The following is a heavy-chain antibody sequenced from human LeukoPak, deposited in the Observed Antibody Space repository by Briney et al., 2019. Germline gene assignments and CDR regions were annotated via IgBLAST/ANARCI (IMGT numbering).Heavy chain of an antibody. V-gene: IGHV4-31*03. CDR2: IYYSGST. CDR3: ARGFSYYYDSSGTKDNWYFDL. J-gene: IGHJ2*01. D-gene: IGHD3-22*01. CDR1: GGSISSGGYY. Sequence: SQTLSLTCTVSGGSISSGGYYWSWIRQHPGKGLEWIGYIYYSGSTYYNPSLKSRVTISVDTSKNPFSLKLSSVTAADTAVYYCARGFSYYYDSSGTKDNWYFDLWGRGTLATVSS.